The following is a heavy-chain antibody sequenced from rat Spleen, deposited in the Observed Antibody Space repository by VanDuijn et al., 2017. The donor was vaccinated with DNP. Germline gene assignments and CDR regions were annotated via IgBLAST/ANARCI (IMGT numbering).Heavy chain of an antibody. CDR1: GFSFSDYA. CDR2: IVYDGSSA. J-gene: IGHJ2*01. CDR3: ARHQWTLYFDY. V-gene: IGHV5-17*01. D-gene: IGHD3-2*01. Sequence: EVQLVESGGGLVQPGNSLKLSCAASGFSFSDYAMAWVRQSPKKGLEWVATIVYDGSSAYSRDSVKGRFTVSRDNAKNTLYLQMDSLRSEDTATYYCARHQWTLYFDYWGQGVMVTVSS.